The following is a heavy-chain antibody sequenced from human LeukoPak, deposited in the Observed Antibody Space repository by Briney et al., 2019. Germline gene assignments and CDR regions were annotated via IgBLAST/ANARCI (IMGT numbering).Heavy chain of an antibody. CDR2: IYSGGST. D-gene: IGHD3-10*01. V-gene: IGHV3-66*01. Sequence: GGSLRLSCAASGFTVSSNYMSWVRQAPGKGLGWVSVIYSGGSTYYADSVKGRFTIPRDNSKNTLYLQMNSLRAEDTAVYYCAGEGITMVRGVMAPYYFDYWGQGTLVTVSS. CDR1: GFTVSSNY. J-gene: IGHJ4*02. CDR3: AGEGITMVRGVMAPYYFDY.